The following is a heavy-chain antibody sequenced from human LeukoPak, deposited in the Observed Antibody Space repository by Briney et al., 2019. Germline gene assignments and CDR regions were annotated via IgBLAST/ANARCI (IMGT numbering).Heavy chain of an antibody. Sequence: ASVKVSCKASGYTFTGYYMHWVRQAPGQGLEWMGWINPNSGGTNYAQKFQGWVTMTRDTSISTAYMELSRLRSDDTAVYYCAREVGATPDYYYYYMDVWGKGTTVTVSS. CDR1: GYTFTGYY. V-gene: IGHV1-2*04. J-gene: IGHJ6*03. CDR3: AREVGATPDYYYYYMDV. CDR2: INPNSGGT. D-gene: IGHD1-26*01.